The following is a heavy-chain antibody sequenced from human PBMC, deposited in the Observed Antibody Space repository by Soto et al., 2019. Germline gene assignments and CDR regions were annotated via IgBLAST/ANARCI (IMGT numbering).Heavy chain of an antibody. Sequence: QVQLVQSGVEVKKPGASVKVSCKASGYTFISNDIRWVRQVPGQGLEWVGWISPYNGNTNYTQKFQDRVTMTLEPDTSTAYMELRSLRSDDPAVYYCARGRLVGNSPFDYWGQGTLVTVSS. CDR1: GYTFISND. J-gene: IGHJ4*02. CDR2: ISPYNGNT. D-gene: IGHD2-15*01. CDR3: ARGRLVGNSPFDY. V-gene: IGHV1-18*04.